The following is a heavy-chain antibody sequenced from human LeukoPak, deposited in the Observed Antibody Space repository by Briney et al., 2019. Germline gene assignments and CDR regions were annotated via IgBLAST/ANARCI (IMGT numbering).Heavy chain of an antibody. J-gene: IGHJ3*02. D-gene: IGHD6-6*01. Sequence: PGGSLRLSYAASGFTFSSYSMNWVRQAPGKGLEWVSSISSSSSYIYYADSVKGRFTISRDNAKNSLYLQMNSLRAEDTAVYYCARRMGIAARPGAFDIWGQGTMVTVSS. CDR3: ARRMGIAARPGAFDI. CDR1: GFTFSSYS. CDR2: ISSSSSYI. V-gene: IGHV3-21*01.